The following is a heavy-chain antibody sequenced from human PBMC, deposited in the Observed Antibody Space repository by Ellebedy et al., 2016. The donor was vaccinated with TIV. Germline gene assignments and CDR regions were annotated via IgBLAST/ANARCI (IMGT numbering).Heavy chain of an antibody. V-gene: IGHV3-9*01. CDR3: AKVAGDSGSYYDLDY. CDR1: GFTFSSYW. J-gene: IGHJ4*02. D-gene: IGHD1-26*01. Sequence: SLKISCAASGFTFSSYWMHWVRQAPGKGLEWVSGISWNSGSIGYADSVKGRFTISRDNAKNSLYLQMNSLRAEDTALYYCAKVAGDSGSYYDLDYWGQGTLVTVSS. CDR2: ISWNSGSI.